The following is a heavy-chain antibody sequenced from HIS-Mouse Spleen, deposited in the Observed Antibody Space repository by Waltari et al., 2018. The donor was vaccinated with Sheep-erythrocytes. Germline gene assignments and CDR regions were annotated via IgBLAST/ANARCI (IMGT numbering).Heavy chain of an antibody. J-gene: IGHJ4*02. CDR3: ARDEGTYYDFWSGYPPSYYFDY. V-gene: IGHV4-39*07. D-gene: IGHD3-3*01. CDR1: GCSISSSSYY. Sequence: QLQLQESGPGLVKPSETLSLTCTVSGCSISSSSYYWGWIRQPPGKGLEWIGRSYYRGSPYHSPSLKSRVTISVDTSKNQFSLKLSSVTAADTAVYYCARDEGTYYDFWSGYPPSYYFDYWGQGTLVTVSS. CDR2: SYYRGSP.